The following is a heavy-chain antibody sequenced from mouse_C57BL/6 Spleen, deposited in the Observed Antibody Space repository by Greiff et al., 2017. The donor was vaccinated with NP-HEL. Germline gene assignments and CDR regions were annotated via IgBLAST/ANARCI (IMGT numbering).Heavy chain of an antibody. Sequence: VQLQQPGAELVKPGASVKLSCKASGYTFTSYWMQWVKQRPGQGLEWIGEIDPSASYTNYNQKFKGKATLTVDTSSSTAYMQLSSLTSEDSAVYYCARNYGSRYWYFDVWGTGTTVTVSS. CDR1: GYTFTSYW. CDR3: ARNYGSRYWYFDV. J-gene: IGHJ1*03. CDR2: IDPSASYT. V-gene: IGHV1-50*01. D-gene: IGHD1-1*01.